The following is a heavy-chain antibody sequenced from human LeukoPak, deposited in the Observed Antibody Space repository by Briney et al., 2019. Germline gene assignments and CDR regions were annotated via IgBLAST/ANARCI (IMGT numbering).Heavy chain of an antibody. CDR3: ATGGWYLAY. CDR2: IKEDGSEK. CDR1: GFAFGSYW. Sequence: GGSLRLSCSASGFAFGSYWMSWVRQAPGKGLEWVANIKEDGSEKYYLDSVKGRISISRDNAKNSLYLQINSLKVEDRAVYYCATGGWYLAYWGQGTLVTVSS. D-gene: IGHD6-19*01. V-gene: IGHV3-7*01. J-gene: IGHJ4*02.